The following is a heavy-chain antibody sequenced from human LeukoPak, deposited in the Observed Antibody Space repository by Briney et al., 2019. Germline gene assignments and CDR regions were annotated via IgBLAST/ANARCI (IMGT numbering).Heavy chain of an antibody. D-gene: IGHD2-8*01. J-gene: IGHJ4*02. CDR2: INCKSDNI. V-gene: IGHV3-9*01. Sequence: PGGSLRLSCAASGFTFDDHAMHWVRHAPGKGLEWVSGINCKSDNIAYGDSVKGRFTISRDNAKNTLYLQMNSLRAEDTAVCYWARDHGPFDYWGQGTLVTVSS. CDR3: ARDHGPFDY. CDR1: GFTFDDHA.